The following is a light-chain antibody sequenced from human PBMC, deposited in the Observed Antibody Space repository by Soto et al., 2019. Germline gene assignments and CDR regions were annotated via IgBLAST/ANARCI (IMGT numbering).Light chain of an antibody. CDR3: ATWDDSLGGPV. V-gene: IGLV1-47*01. J-gene: IGLJ2*01. Sequence: QSVLTQTPSVSGTPGQRVNISCSGSSSNIGRNYVYWYHHFPGTAPKLLIYRDNERPSGVPDRFSGSKSGTSASLAISGLRSGDEADYHCATWDDSLGGPVFGGGTKLTVL. CDR1: SSNIGRNY. CDR2: RDN.